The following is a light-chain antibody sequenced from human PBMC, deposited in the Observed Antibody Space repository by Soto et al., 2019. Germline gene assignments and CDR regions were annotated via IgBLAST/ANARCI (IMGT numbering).Light chain of an antibody. CDR2: DAS. CDR3: QQRSNWPPDT. Sequence: EMVMTQSPATLSVSPGERATLSCRASQSVSSYLAWYQQKPGQAPRLLIYDASNRATGIPARFSGSGSGTDFTLTISSLEPEDFAVYYCQQRSNWPPDTFGQGTRLEI. V-gene: IGKV3-11*01. J-gene: IGKJ5*01. CDR1: QSVSSY.